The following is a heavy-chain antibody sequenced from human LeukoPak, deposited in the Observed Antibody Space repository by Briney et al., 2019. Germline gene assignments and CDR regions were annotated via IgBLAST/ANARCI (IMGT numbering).Heavy chain of an antibody. Sequence: SEALSLTCAVSGATFNDYHWSWIRQAPGKGLEWIGEINHDGNTNYNPTLGSRVTISVGTSKNQFYLRLKSVTAADTALYYCASPGSESYPYVWGSLEHWGQGTPVIVSS. CDR1: GATFNDYH. V-gene: IGHV4-34*01. CDR3: ASPGSESYPYVWGSLEH. J-gene: IGHJ1*01. D-gene: IGHD3-16*01. CDR2: INHDGNT.